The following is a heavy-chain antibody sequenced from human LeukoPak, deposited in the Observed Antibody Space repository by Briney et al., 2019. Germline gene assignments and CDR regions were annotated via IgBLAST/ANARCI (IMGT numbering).Heavy chain of an antibody. V-gene: IGHV3-74*03. Sequence: GGSLRLSCAASGFAFNKYWVHWVRQVPGKGLVWVSRINGDGSSTMYADSVKGRFTISRDNAKNTLYLQMNSLRAEDTAVYYCARDPYGDYYFDYWGQGTLVTVSS. CDR2: INGDGSST. CDR1: GFAFNKYW. D-gene: IGHD4-17*01. CDR3: ARDPYGDYYFDY. J-gene: IGHJ4*02.